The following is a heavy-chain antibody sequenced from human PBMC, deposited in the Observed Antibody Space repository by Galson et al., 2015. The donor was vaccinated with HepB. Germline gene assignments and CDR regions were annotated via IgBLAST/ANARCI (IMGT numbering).Heavy chain of an antibody. V-gene: IGHV3-66*01. CDR3: ARVAGSEHYYGMDV. Sequence: LRLSCAASGFTVSTNYMSWVRQAPGKGLEWVSVIYSGGSTYYADSVKGRFTTSRDNSKNTLFLQMNSLRAEDTALYYCARVAGSEHYYGMDVWGQGTTVTVSS. CDR2: IYSGGST. CDR1: GFTVSTNY. D-gene: IGHD6-19*01. J-gene: IGHJ6*02.